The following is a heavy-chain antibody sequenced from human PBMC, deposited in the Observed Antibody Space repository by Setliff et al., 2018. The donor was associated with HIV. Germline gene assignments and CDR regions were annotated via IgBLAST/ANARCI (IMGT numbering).Heavy chain of an antibody. CDR3: AREYYYDSSGYHHDAFDI. CDR1: GGSISSGSYY. Sequence: SSETLSLTCTVSGGSISSGSYYWSWIRQPAGKGLEWIGHIYTSGSTNYNPSLKSRVTISVDTSKNQFSLKLSSVTAADTAVHYCAREYYYDSSGYHHDAFDIWGQGTMVTVSS. J-gene: IGHJ3*02. CDR2: IYTSGST. D-gene: IGHD3-22*01. V-gene: IGHV4-61*09.